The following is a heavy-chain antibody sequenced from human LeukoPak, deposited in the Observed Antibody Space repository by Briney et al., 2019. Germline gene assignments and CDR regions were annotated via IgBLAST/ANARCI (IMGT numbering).Heavy chain of an antibody. D-gene: IGHD5-12*01. CDR2: INQDGSKE. J-gene: IGHJ4*02. Sequence: GGSLRLSCAASGFTFSNYWMTWVRQAPGKGLEWVAHINQDGSKEYYMDSVKARFTISRDNVKNSLSPQMNSLRAEDTAVYYCARGGGVSGYDLLDYWGQGTLVTVSS. CDR1: GFTFSNYW. V-gene: IGHV3-7*01. CDR3: ARGGGVSGYDLLDY.